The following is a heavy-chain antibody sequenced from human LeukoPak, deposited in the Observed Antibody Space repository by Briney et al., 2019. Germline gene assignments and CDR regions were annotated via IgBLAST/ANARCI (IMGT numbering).Heavy chain of an antibody. CDR3: ARSAELLWFGELSYYFDY. CDR1: GGSISSYY. V-gene: IGHV4-39*07. CDR2: IYYSGST. Sequence: SETLSLTSTVSGGSISSYYWGWIRQSPGKGLEWIGSIYYSGSTYYNPSLKSRVTISVDTSKNQFSLKLSSVTAADTAVYYCARSAELLWFGELSYYFDYWGQGTLVTVSS. D-gene: IGHD3-10*01. J-gene: IGHJ4*02.